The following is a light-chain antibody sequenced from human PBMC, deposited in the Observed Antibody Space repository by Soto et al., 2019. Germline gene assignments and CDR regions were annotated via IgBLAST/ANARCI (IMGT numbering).Light chain of an antibody. CDR1: QSVNSNY. V-gene: IGKV3-20*01. J-gene: IGKJ5*01. CDR3: QQYGGSPRIT. CDR2: GAS. Sequence: EMVMTQSPAILSVSPGESATLSCRASQSVNSNYLAWYQQHPGQPPRLLIYGASNRTTGIPDRFSGSGSGTDFTLIINRLEPEDVAIYYCQQYGGSPRITFGQGTRLEIK.